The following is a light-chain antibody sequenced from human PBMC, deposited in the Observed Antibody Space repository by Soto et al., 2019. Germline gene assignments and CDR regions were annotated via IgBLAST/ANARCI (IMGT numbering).Light chain of an antibody. J-gene: IGKJ1*01. CDR2: DAS. Sequence: EFVLTQSPGTLSLSPGERATLSCRASQTVRNNYLAWYQQKPGQAPRLLIYDASSRATGIPDRFSGGGSGTDFTLTISRLEPEDFAVYYCQQYGNSPRTFGQGTRWIS. V-gene: IGKV3-20*01. CDR3: QQYGNSPRT. CDR1: QTVRNNY.